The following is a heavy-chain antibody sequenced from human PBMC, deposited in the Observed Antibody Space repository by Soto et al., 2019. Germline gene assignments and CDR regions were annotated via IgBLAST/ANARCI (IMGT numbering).Heavy chain of an antibody. CDR2: IYYSGST. V-gene: IGHV4-59*12. D-gene: IGHD2-2*01. J-gene: IGHJ4*02. Sequence: SETLSLTCTVSGGSISSYYWSWIRQPPGKGLEWIGYIYYSGSTYYNPSLKSRVTISVDTSKNQFSLKMSSVTAADTAVYYCARDVHPRECSTTSCNQPFDNWGKGSL. CDR1: GGSISSYY. CDR3: ARDVHPRECSTTSCNQPFDN.